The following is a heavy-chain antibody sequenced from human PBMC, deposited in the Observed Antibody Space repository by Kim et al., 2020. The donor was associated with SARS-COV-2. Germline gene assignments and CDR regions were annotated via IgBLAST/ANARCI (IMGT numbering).Heavy chain of an antibody. CDR2: IRSKANSYAT. CDR1: GFTFSGSA. V-gene: IGHV3-73*01. CDR3: TRHIWFYGDFDY. D-gene: IGHD4-17*01. J-gene: IGHJ4*02. Sequence: GGSLRLSCAASGFTFSGSAMHWVRQASGKGLEWVGRIRSKANSYATAYAASVKGRFTISRDDSKNTAYLQMNSLKTEDTAVYYCTRHIWFYGDFDYWGQGSLVTVSS.